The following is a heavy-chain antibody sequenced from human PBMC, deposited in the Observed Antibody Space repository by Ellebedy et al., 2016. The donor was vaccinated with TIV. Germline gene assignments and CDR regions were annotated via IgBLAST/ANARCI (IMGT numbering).Heavy chain of an antibody. CDR2: ISGSGGMM. CDR3: ARRSRGPSYYFDY. V-gene: IGHV3-48*03. J-gene: IGHJ4*02. Sequence: GESLKISCVASGFIFSSYYMTWVRQAPGKGLEWISYISGSGGMMDHADSVKGRFPISRDNAKNSLYLQLSSLRAEDTAVYYSARRSRGPSYYFDYWGQGALVTVSS. D-gene: IGHD3-10*01. CDR1: GFIFSSYY.